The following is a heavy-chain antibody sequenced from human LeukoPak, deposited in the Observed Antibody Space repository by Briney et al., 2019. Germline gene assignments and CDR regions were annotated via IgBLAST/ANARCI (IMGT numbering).Heavy chain of an antibody. D-gene: IGHD6-19*01. CDR2: IYYSGTT. Sequence: PSETLSLTCTVSGGSISGNYWSWIRQPPGTGLEWIGYIYYSGTTNYNPALKSRVTISLDAYKNQFSLKLSSVTAADTAVYYCARLQAVARTSDWFDPWGQGTLVTVSS. CDR1: GGSISGNY. J-gene: IGHJ5*02. CDR3: ARLQAVARTSDWFDP. V-gene: IGHV4-59*01.